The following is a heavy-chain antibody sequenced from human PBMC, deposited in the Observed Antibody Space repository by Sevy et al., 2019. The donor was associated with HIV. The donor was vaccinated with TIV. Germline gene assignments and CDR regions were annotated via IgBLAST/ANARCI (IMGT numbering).Heavy chain of an antibody. V-gene: IGHV1-18*01. CDR2: IGAYNGNT. Sequence: ASVKVSCKASGYTLTSYGISWVRKAPGQGLEWMGWIGAYNGNTNYAQKLQGRVTMTTDTSTSTAYMELRSLRSDDTAVYYYARDPGGLYEGLDYWGQGTLVTVSS. CDR3: ARDPGGLYEGLDY. D-gene: IGHD5-12*01. CDR1: GYTLTSYG. J-gene: IGHJ4*02.